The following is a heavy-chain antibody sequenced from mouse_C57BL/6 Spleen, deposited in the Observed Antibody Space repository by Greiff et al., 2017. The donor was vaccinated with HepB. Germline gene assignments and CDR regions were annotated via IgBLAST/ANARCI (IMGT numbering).Heavy chain of an antibody. CDR3: ARKRGNFLMDY. J-gene: IGHJ4*01. D-gene: IGHD2-1*01. CDR2: ISDGGSYT. V-gene: IGHV5-4*03. Sequence: EVKLVESGGGLVKPGGSLKLSCAASGFTFSSYAMSWVRQTPEKRLEWVATISDGGSYTYYPDNVKGRFTISRDNAKNNLYLQMSHLKSEDTAMYYCARKRGNFLMDYWGQGTSVTVSS. CDR1: GFTFSSYA.